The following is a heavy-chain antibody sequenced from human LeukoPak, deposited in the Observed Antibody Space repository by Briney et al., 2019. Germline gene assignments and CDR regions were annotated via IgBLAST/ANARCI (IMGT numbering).Heavy chain of an antibody. V-gene: IGHV3-23*01. CDR1: GSTFSSYA. CDR3: AKDHLLWFGELLAPLDY. Sequence: GGSLRLSCAASGSTFSSYAMSWVRQAPGKGLEWVSAISGSGGSTYYADSVKGRFTISRDNSKNTLYLQMNSLRAEDTAVYYCAKDHLLWFGELLAPLDYWGQGTLVTVSS. D-gene: IGHD3-10*01. J-gene: IGHJ4*02. CDR2: ISGSGGST.